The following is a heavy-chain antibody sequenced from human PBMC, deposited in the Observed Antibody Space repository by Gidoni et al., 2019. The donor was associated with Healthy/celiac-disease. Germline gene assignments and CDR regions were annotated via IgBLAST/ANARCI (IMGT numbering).Heavy chain of an antibody. CDR1: GFTSSDYY. D-gene: IGHD1-26*01. Sequence: QVQLVESGGGLVKPGGSLRLSCAASGFTSSDYYMSWIRQAPGKGLEWVSYISSSSSYTNYADSVKGRFTISRDNAKNSLYLQMNSLRAEDTAVYYCARGLSGSLPFDYWGQGTLVTVSS. J-gene: IGHJ4*02. CDR3: ARGLSGSLPFDY. V-gene: IGHV3-11*05. CDR2: ISSSSSYT.